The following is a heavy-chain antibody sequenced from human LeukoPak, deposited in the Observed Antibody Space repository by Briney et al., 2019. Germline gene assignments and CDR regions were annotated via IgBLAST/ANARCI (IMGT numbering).Heavy chain of an antibody. J-gene: IGHJ4*02. Sequence: PGGSLRLSCAASGFTFSSYGMHWVRQAPGKGLEWVAVISYDGSNKYYADSVKGRFTISRDNSKNTLYLQVNSLRAEDTAVYFCAKLLRYFDWLSSFDYWGQETLVTVSS. D-gene: IGHD3-9*01. CDR2: ISYDGSNK. CDR1: GFTFSSYG. CDR3: AKLLRYFDWLSSFDY. V-gene: IGHV3-30*18.